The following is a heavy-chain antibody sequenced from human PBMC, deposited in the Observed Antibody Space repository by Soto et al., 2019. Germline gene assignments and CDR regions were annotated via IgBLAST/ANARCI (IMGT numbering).Heavy chain of an antibody. D-gene: IGHD3-10*01. CDR1: GGSISSGGYY. V-gene: IGHV4-31*03. J-gene: IGHJ6*02. CDR2: TNYSDNT. Sequence: SETLSLTCTVSGGSISSGGYYWSWIRQHSGKGLGWIGNTNYSDNTNYHPSIKIRATISVDTSKNQFSLKLSSVTAADTAVYYCARGTSALWCGEYDVSGIDVWGQGTTVTVSS. CDR3: ARGTSALWCGEYDVSGIDV.